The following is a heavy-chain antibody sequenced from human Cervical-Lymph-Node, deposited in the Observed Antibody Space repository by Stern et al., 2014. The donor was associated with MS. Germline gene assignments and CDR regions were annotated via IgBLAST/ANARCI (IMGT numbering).Heavy chain of an antibody. CDR3: ARKALSMDHYFDS. Sequence: QLQESGPGLVKPWETLSLTCTVSGASISTYYWSWMRQAPGRGLEWVGYAFHTGTTIYNPSLKSRVTISLDTSKNQFSLILRSVTAADTAVYYCARKALSMDHYFDSWGQGALVTVSS. V-gene: IGHV4-59*01. CDR2: AFHTGTT. CDR1: GASISTYY. J-gene: IGHJ4*02. D-gene: IGHD2-2*03.